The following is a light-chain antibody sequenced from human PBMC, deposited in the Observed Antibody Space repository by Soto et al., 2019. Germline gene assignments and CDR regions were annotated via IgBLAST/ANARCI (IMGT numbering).Light chain of an antibody. CDR1: QSVSSSY. V-gene: IGKV3D-20*02. Sequence: EIVLTQSPGTLSLSPGERATVSCRASQSVSSSYLAWYQQKPDQAPRLLIYDASKRATGIPGRFSGSGSGTDFTLTISSLDPEDFAVYYCQQRSNWPPALSFGGGTKVDI. CDR2: DAS. CDR3: QQRSNWPPALS. J-gene: IGKJ4*01.